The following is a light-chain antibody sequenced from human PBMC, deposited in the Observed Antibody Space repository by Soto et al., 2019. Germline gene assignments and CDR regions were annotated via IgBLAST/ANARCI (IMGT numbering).Light chain of an antibody. J-gene: IGKJ1*01. CDR3: LQNSTYPRT. CDR2: EAS. V-gene: IGKV1-17*01. CDR1: QDIRED. Sequence: DIQMTQSPSSLSASVGDRVTITCRASQDIREDLVWYQQNPGKAPKRLIYEASTLQGGVPARFSGSGSGTEFTLTIASLQPEDFATYYCLQNSTYPRTFGQGTKVEVK.